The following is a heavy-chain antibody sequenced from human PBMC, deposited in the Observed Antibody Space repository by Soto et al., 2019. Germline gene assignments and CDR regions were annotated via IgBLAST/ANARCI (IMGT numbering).Heavy chain of an antibody. CDR2: IIPIFGTA. J-gene: IGHJ6*02. CDR1: GGTFSSYA. Sequence: ASVKVSCKASGGTFSSYAISWVRQAPGQGLEWMGGIIPIFGTANYAQKFQGRVTITADESTSTAYMELSSLRSEDTAVYYCAVHSSGTSPDYYYGMDVWGQGTTVTVSS. D-gene: IGHD6-13*01. CDR3: AVHSSGTSPDYYYGMDV. V-gene: IGHV1-69*13.